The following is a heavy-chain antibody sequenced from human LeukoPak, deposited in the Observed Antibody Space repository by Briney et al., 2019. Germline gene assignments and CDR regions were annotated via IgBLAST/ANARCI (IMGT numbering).Heavy chain of an antibody. V-gene: IGHV3-30-3*01. CDR2: ISYDGSNK. D-gene: IGHD3-22*01. Sequence: PGGSLRLSCAASGFTFSSYAMRWVRQAPGKGLEWVAVISYDGSNKYYADSVKGRFTISRDNSKNTLYLQMNSLRAEDTAVYYCADGGDYYDSSGYFDYWGQGTLVTVSS. CDR1: GFTFSSYA. CDR3: ADGGDYYDSSGYFDY. J-gene: IGHJ4*02.